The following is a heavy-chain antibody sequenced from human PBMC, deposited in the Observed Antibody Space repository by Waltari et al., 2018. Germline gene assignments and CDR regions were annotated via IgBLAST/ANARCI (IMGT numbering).Heavy chain of an antibody. CDR1: GGSVNNGEFF. Sequence: QVQLQESGPGLVKPSQTLSLTCSVSGGSVNNGEFFWSWIRPPPGKGLEWIGYIYYSGGTYYNPSLKSRLTMSVDTSKNQFSLNLRSVTAADTAVYYCARREGYNSLDYWGQGILVTVSS. CDR3: ARREGYNSLDY. CDR2: IYYSGGT. D-gene: IGHD1-1*01. V-gene: IGHV4-30-4*01. J-gene: IGHJ4*02.